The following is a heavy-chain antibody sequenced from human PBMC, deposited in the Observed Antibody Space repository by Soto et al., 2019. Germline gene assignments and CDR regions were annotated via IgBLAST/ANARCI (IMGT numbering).Heavy chain of an antibody. Sequence: EVQLLQSGGGLVQPGGSLRLSCAASGFTFSSYVMSWVRQAPGKGREWVSAISDFEGRTYYADSVKGRFTISRDNSKDTVYLQMNSLRAEDTAIYYCAREPSQKGYADYWGQGTLVTVSS. J-gene: IGHJ4*02. D-gene: IGHD1-26*01. CDR2: ISDFEGRT. V-gene: IGHV3-23*01. CDR1: GFTFSSYV. CDR3: AREPSQKGYADY.